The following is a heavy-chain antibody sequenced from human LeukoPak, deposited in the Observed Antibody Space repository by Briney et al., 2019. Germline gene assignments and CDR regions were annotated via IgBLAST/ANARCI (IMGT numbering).Heavy chain of an antibody. CDR1: GGTFSSYA. CDR2: IIPIFGTA. D-gene: IGHD2-15*01. CDR3: ARVALGYCSGGSCSGYYYYYYMDV. J-gene: IGHJ6*03. V-gene: IGHV1-69*05. Sequence: SVKVSCKASGGTFSSYAISWVRQAPGQGLEWMGGIIPIFGTANYAQKFQGRVTITTDESTSTAYMELSSLRSEDTAVYHCARVALGYCSGGSCSGYYYYYYMDVWGKGTPVTVSS.